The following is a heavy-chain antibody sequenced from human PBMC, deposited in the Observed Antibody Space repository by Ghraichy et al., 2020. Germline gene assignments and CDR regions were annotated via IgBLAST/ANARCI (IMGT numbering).Heavy chain of an antibody. Sequence: GSLRLSCAASGFTFDDYTMHWVRQAPGKGLEWVSLISWDGGSTYYADSVKGRFTISRDNSKNSLYLQMNSLRTEDTALYYCVGAAAGPDYWGQGTLVTVSS. V-gene: IGHV3-43*01. CDR2: ISWDGGST. D-gene: IGHD6-13*01. J-gene: IGHJ4*02. CDR1: GFTFDDYT. CDR3: VGAAAGPDY.